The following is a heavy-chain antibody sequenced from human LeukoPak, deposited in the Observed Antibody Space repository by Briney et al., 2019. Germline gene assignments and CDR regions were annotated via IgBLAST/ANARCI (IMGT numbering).Heavy chain of an antibody. CDR1: GFTFSRYS. D-gene: IGHD2-2*01. CDR2: ISGTSDYI. J-gene: IGHJ5*02. Sequence: PGGSLRLSCAASGFTFSRYSMNWVRQAPVKGLEWDSSISGTSDYIYYADSVKGRFTISRDNAKNSVDLQMNSLRDEDTAVYYCARGDTSTRCCNNYLDPWGQGTLVTVSS. V-gene: IGHV3-21*01. CDR3: ARGDTSTRCCNNYLDP.